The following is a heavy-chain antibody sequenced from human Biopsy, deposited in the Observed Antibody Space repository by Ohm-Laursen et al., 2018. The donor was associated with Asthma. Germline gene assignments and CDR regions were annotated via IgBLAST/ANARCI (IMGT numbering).Heavy chain of an antibody. D-gene: IGHD3-3*02. V-gene: IGHV3-7*01. J-gene: IGHJ1*01. CDR2: IKHDGTEK. Sequence: RLSCTASGFTFGDYWIGWVRQVPGKGLEWVANIKHDGTEKNHVDSLKGRFTISRDNAKNSLFLQMNSLRAEDTAVYYCARTFHFWSPYHAEHYQLWGQGTLVTVSS. CDR1: GFTFGDYW. CDR3: ARTFHFWSPYHAEHYQL.